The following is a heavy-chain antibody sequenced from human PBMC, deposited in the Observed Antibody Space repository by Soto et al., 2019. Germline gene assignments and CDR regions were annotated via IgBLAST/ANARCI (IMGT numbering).Heavy chain of an antibody. V-gene: IGHV3-23*01. Sequence: GGSLRLSCAASGFSFSTHAMSWVRQAPGKGLEWVSGISGNSGSTYYADPVKGRFTVSRDNSKNTVYLQMNSLRGDDTAVYYCAKVSVVVLAAGQRFDPFCQRPRVTV. CDR3: AKVSVVVLAAGQRFDP. CDR2: ISGNSGST. J-gene: IGHJ5*02. CDR1: GFSFSTHA. D-gene: IGHD2-15*01.